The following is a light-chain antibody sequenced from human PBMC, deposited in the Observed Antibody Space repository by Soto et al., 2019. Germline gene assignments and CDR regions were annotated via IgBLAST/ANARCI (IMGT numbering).Light chain of an antibody. CDR3: QQYNSYSHT. V-gene: IGKV1-5*03. CDR2: KAS. Sequence: DIQMTQSPSTLSASVGDRDTITCRASQSISSWLAWYQQKPGKAPKLLIYKASSLESGVPSRFSGSGSGTEFTLTISSLQPDDFATYYCQQYNSYSHTFGQGTKLEIK. CDR1: QSISSW. J-gene: IGKJ2*01.